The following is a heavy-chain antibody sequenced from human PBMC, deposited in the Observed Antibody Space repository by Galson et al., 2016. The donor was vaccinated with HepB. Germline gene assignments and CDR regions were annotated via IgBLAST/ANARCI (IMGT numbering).Heavy chain of an antibody. J-gene: IGHJ4*02. D-gene: IGHD2-15*01. V-gene: IGHV3-74*01. CDR1: GFTFSSYW. CDR3: ARDGKWYVQDY. Sequence: LRLSCAASGFTFSSYWMHWVRQAPGKGLVWVSRINSDGSSTTYADSVRGRFTISRDNAKNTLYLQMNSLRAEDTAVYYCARDGKWYVQDYWGQGTLVIVSS. CDR2: INSDGSST.